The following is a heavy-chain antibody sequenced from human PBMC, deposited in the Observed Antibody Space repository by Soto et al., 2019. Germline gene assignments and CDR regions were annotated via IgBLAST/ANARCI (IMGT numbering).Heavy chain of an antibody. Sequence: GGSLRLSCAASGFTFSSYAMSWVRQAPGKGLEWVSAISGSGGSTYYADSVKGRSTISRDNSKNTLYLQMNSLRAEDTAVYYYAKDTCGGDCYAYYYGMDVWGQGTTVTVSS. CDR1: GFTFSSYA. V-gene: IGHV3-23*01. D-gene: IGHD2-21*02. CDR3: AKDTCGGDCYAYYYGMDV. CDR2: ISGSGGST. J-gene: IGHJ6*02.